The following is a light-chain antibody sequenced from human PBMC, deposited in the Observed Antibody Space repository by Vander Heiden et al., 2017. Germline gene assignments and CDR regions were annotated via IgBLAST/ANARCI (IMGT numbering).Light chain of an antibody. Sequence: DIQMTQSPSSLSASVGDRVTITCRASQGIRGDVGWYQQKPGKAPERLIFDASSSQSGVPSRFSGSDSGTEFSLTISSLQPEDSATYYCRQHNSFPWTFGQGTKLEIK. V-gene: IGKV1-17*01. CDR1: QGIRGD. J-gene: IGKJ1*01. CDR2: DAS. CDR3: RQHNSFPWT.